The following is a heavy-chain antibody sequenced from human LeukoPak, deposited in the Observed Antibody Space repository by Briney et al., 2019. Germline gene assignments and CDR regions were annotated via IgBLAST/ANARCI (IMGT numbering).Heavy chain of an antibody. V-gene: IGHV4-59*01. CDR3: AGHCGGDCSIGALDI. J-gene: IGHJ3*02. Sequence: SETLSLTCTVSGGSISSYYWSWIRQPPGKGLEWIGYIYYSGSTNYNPSLKSRVTISVDTSKNQFSLKLSSVTAADTAVYYCAGHCGGDCSIGALDIRGQGTMVTVSS. CDR2: IYYSGST. CDR1: GGSISSYY. D-gene: IGHD2-21*02.